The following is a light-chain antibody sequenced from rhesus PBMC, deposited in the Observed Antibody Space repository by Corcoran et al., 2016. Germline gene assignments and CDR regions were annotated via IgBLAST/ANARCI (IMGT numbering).Light chain of an antibody. V-gene: IGKV3-24*04. CDR2: GAA. CDR3: LQSSDWPWA. J-gene: IGKJ1*01. Sequence: EIVMTQSPATLALSPGERATPSCRASQRVSSYLAWYQQKPGQAPRLLIYGAASRATGIPDRLSGSGAGTEFTLTISRLVPEDVGVYCYLQSSDWPWAFGQRTKVEIK. CDR1: QRVSSY.